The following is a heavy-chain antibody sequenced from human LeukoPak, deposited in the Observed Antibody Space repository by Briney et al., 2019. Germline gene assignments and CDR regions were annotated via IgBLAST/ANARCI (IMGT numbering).Heavy chain of an antibody. CDR1: GGSFSGYY. D-gene: IGHD3-10*01. CDR2: INHSGST. J-gene: IGHJ4*02. CDR3: ARIPGDTDY. V-gene: IGHV4-34*01. Sequence: SETLSLTRAVYGGSFSGYYWSWIRQPPGEGLEWIGEINHSGSTNYNPSLKSRVTISVDTSKNQFSLKLSSVTAADTAVYYCARIPGDTDYWGQGTLVTVSS.